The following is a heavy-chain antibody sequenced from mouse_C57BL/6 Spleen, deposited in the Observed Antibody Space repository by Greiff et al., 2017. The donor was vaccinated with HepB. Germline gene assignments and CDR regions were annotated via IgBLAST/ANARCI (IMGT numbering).Heavy chain of an antibody. Sequence: EVQLVESGGDLVKPGGSLKLSCAASGFTFSSYGMSWVRQTPDKRLEWVATISSGGSYTYYPDSVKGRFTISRDNAKNTLYLQMSSLKSEDTAMYYCARQGYYGSRDYFDYWGQGTTLTVSS. CDR2: ISSGGSYT. J-gene: IGHJ2*01. CDR1: GFTFSSYG. CDR3: ARQGYYGSRDYFDY. D-gene: IGHD1-1*01. V-gene: IGHV5-6*01.